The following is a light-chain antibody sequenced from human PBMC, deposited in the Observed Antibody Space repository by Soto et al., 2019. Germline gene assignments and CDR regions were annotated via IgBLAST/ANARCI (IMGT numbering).Light chain of an antibody. CDR1: QSFSITY. CDR2: GAS. CDR3: QKYGSSPPYI. J-gene: IGKJ2*01. Sequence: IVLTQSPGTLSLSPGESATLSCRASQSFSITYLAWYQQKPGQPPRLVVSGASSRATGVPDRFSVSGSGREFTLTITRLEPEDFAVYYCQKYGSSPPYIFGQGTELEIK. V-gene: IGKV3-20*01.